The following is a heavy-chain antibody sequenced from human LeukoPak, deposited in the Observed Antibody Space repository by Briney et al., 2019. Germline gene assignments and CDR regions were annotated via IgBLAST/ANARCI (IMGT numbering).Heavy chain of an antibody. CDR1: GYSLSSGFF. J-gene: IGHJ4*02. V-gene: IGHV4-38-2*02. Sequence: SETLSLTCTVSGYSLSSGFFSDWIRQSPGKGLEWIGSFSHRGGSYHNPSLKSRVTISVDTSKNQFSLKLLSVTAADTAVYYCARAQDFSDSSGPNYLDFWGQGILVTVSS. CDR3: ARAQDFSDSSGPNYLDF. D-gene: IGHD3-22*01. CDR2: FSHRGGS.